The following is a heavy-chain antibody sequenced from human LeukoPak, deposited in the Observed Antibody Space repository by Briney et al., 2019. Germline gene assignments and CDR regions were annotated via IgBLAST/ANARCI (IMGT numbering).Heavy chain of an antibody. J-gene: IGHJ6*04. CDR1: GFTFDDYA. CDR3: AKEHSSSWYSGMDV. V-gene: IGHV3-9*01. CDR2: ISWNSGSI. D-gene: IGHD6-13*01. Sequence: QPGGSLRLSCAASGFTFDDYAMHWVRQAPGKGLEWVSGISWNSGSIGYADSVKGRFTISRDNAKNSLYLQMNSLRAEDTALYYCAKEHSSSWYSGMDVWGKGTTVTISS.